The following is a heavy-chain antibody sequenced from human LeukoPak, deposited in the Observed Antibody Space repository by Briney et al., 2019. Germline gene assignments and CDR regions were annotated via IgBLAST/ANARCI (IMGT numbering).Heavy chain of an antibody. CDR3: TRDLPVPSLVRGIILYGLIDY. CDR1: RFTFSSIS. CDR2: ISPSGDTI. J-gene: IGHJ4*02. Sequence: GGSLTLSCEGSRFTFSSISMKWLRQAQGKGLEWDSSISPSGDTIYHADSVTGPFTTSTDNAKSLLYLEKNSLRVEDTAVYYCTRDLPVPSLVRGIILYGLIDYRGQGTLATVSS. D-gene: IGHD3-10*01. V-gene: IGHV3-21*06.